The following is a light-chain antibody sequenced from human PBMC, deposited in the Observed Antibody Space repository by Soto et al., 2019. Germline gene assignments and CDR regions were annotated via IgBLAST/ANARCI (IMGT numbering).Light chain of an antibody. CDR2: DTS. CDR3: LLSYRGARSEV. J-gene: IGLJ2*01. Sequence: QAVVTQEPSLTVSPGGTVTLTCGSSTGAVTSGHYPYWFQQKPGQAPRTLIYDTSNKHSWTPARFSGSLLGGKAALTLSGAQPEYEGDYDCLLSYRGARSEVFGGGTKLTVL. CDR1: TGAVTSGHY. V-gene: IGLV7-46*01.